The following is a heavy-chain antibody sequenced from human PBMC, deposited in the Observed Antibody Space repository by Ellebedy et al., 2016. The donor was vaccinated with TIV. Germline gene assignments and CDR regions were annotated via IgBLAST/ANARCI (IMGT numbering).Heavy chain of an antibody. J-gene: IGHJ3*02. V-gene: IGHV3-23*01. CDR2: ISGSGGST. CDR3: ANHCSSTSCYLQVPNDAFDI. D-gene: IGHD2-2*01. Sequence: GGSLRLSXAASGFTFSSYAMSWVRQAPGKGLEWVSAISGSGGSTYYADSVKGRFTISRDNSKNTLYLQMNSLRAEDTAVYYCANHCSSTSCYLQVPNDAFDIWGQGTMVTVSS. CDR1: GFTFSSYA.